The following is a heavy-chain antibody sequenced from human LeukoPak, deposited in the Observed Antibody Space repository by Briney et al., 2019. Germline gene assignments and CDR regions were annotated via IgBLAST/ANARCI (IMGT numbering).Heavy chain of an antibody. V-gene: IGHV1-2*02. D-gene: IGHD2-15*01. CDR2: INPNSGGT. CDR3: ARGWRPGYCSGGSCYSGWFDP. CDR1: GYTFTGYY. J-gene: IGHJ5*02. Sequence: ASVKVSCKASGYTFTGYYMHWVRQAPGQGLEWMGWINPNSGGTNYAQKSQGRVTMTRDTSISTAYMELSRLRSDDTAVYYCARGWRPGYCSGGSCYSGWFDPWGQGTLVTVSS.